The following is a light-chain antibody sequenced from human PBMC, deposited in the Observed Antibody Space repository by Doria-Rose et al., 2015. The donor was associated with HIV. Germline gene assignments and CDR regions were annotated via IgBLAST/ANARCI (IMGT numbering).Light chain of an antibody. J-gene: IGKJ1*01. CDR3: HQYGTSWT. CDR2: DGS. Sequence: DIVLTQSPGTLSLSPGERATLSCRASQGFSSTYLAWYQQKPGQAPSLLIYDGSTRATGIPDRFSASGSGTDFTLTISRLEPEDFALYYCHQYGTSWTFGQGTKVEI. CDR1: QGFSSTY. V-gene: IGKV3-20*01.